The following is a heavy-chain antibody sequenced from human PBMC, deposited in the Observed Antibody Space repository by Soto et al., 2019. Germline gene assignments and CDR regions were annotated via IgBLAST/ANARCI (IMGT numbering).Heavy chain of an antibody. J-gene: IGHJ2*01. Sequence: PGGSLRLSCAASGFTFSSYWMSWVRQAPGKGLEWVANIKQDGSEKYYVDSVKGRFTISRDDAKNSLYLQMSSLRAEDTAIYYCTRDLPRIDSSIWGYFDLWGSGTLVTVAS. CDR3: TRDLPRIDSSIWGYFDL. CDR2: IKQDGSEK. D-gene: IGHD6-6*01. CDR1: GFTFSSYW. V-gene: IGHV3-7*01.